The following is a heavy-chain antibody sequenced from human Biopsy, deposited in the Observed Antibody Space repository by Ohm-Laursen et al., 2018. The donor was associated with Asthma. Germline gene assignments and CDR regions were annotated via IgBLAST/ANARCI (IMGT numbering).Heavy chain of an antibody. CDR2: IIPIFGTA. CDR3: ARWGIQGVRFWGMDV. V-gene: IGHV1-69*01. CDR1: GGTFSSYA. J-gene: IGHJ6*02. Sequence: GSSVKVSCKVSGGTFSSYAISWVRQAPGQGLEWMGGIIPIFGTANYAQKFQGRVTITADESTSTAYLELSSLRSEDTAVYYCARWGIQGVRFWGMDVWGQGTTVTVSS. D-gene: IGHD3-10*01.